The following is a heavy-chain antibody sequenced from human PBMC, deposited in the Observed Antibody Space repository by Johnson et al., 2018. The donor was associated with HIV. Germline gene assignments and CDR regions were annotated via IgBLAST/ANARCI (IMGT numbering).Heavy chain of an antibody. CDR2: ISYDGSNK. D-gene: IGHD3-10*01. V-gene: IGHV3-30*03. Sequence: VQLVESGGGLVKPGGSLRLSCAASGFTFSNAWMSWVRQAPGKGLEWVAVISYDGSNKNYADSVKGRFTISRDNSKNTLYLQMNSLRAEDTAVYYCARPIARGASDIWGQGTMVTVSS. CDR3: ARPIARGASDI. J-gene: IGHJ3*02. CDR1: GFTFSNAW.